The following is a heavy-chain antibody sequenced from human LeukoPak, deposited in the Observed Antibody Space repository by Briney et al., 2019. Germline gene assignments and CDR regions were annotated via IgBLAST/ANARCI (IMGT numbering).Heavy chain of an antibody. V-gene: IGHV1-24*01. J-gene: IGHJ6*02. CDR1: GYTFTSYY. Sequence: ASVKVSCKASGYTFTSYYMHWVRQAPGQGLEWMGGFDPEDGETIYAQKFQGRVTMTEDTSTDTAYMELSSLRSEDTAVYYCATESMIVVVTRAPYGMDVWGQGTTVTVSS. CDR2: FDPEDGET. D-gene: IGHD3-22*01. CDR3: ATESMIVVVTRAPYGMDV.